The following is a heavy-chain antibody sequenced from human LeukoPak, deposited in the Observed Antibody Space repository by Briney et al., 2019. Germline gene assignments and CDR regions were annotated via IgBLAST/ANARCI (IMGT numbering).Heavy chain of an antibody. V-gene: IGHV1-18*01. D-gene: IGHD6-19*01. CDR2: ISAYNGNT. CDR1: GYTFTSYG. J-gene: IGHJ4*02. Sequence: ASVKVSCKASGYTFTSYGISWVRQAPGQGLEWMGWISAYNGNTNYAQKFQGRVTITAEKSTSTAYMELSSLRSEDTAVYYCARDGGSGWYFDYWGQGTLVTVSS. CDR3: ARDGGSGWYFDY.